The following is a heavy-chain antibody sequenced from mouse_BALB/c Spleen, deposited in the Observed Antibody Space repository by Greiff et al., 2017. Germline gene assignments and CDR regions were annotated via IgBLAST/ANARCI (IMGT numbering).Heavy chain of an antibody. V-gene: IGHV5-12-1*01. D-gene: IGHD2-3*01. CDR3: ARDGDLDY. CDR2: ISSGGGST. J-gene: IGHJ2*01. Sequence: EVKLMESGGGLVKPGGSLKLSCAASGFAFSSYDMSWVRQTPEKRLEWVAYISSGGGSTYYPDTVKGRFTISRDNAKNTLYLQMSSLKSEDTAMYYCARDGDLDYWGQGTTLTVSS. CDR1: GFAFSSYD.